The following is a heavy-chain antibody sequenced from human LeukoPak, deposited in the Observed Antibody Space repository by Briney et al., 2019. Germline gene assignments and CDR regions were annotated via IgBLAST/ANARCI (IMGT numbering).Heavy chain of an antibody. CDR2: ISSSSSYI. D-gene: IGHD6-19*01. V-gene: IGHV3-21*01. CDR1: GFTFSSYS. CDR3: ARDIAVAGTPENADY. J-gene: IGHJ4*02. Sequence: GGSLRLSCAASGFTFSSYSMTWVRQAPGKGLEWVSSISSSSSYIYYADSVKGRFTISRDNAKNSLYLQMNSLRAEDTAVYYCARDIAVAGTPENADYWGQGTLVTVSS.